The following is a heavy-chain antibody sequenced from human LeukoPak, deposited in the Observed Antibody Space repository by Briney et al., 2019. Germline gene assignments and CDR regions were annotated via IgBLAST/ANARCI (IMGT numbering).Heavy chain of an antibody. Sequence: GGSLRLSCAASGFTFSSYAIHWVRQAPGKGLEWVAVISYDGSNKYYADSVKGRFTISRDNSKNTLYPQMNSLRAEDTAVYYCVRAMDVWGQGTTVTVSS. CDR1: GFTFSSYA. CDR2: ISYDGSNK. CDR3: VRAMDV. V-gene: IGHV3-30-3*01. J-gene: IGHJ6*02.